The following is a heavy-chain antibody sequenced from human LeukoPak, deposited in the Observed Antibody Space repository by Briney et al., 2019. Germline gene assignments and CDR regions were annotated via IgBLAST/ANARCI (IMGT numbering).Heavy chain of an antibody. Sequence: GGSLRLSCAASGFTFSSYSMNWVRQAPGKGLEWVSSISSSSYIYYADSVKGRFTISRDNAKNSLYLQMNSLRAEDTAVYYCARDIGSGWYSYFDYWGQGTLVTVSS. D-gene: IGHD6-19*01. CDR3: ARDIGSGWYSYFDY. V-gene: IGHV3-21*01. J-gene: IGHJ4*02. CDR2: ISSSSYI. CDR1: GFTFSSYS.